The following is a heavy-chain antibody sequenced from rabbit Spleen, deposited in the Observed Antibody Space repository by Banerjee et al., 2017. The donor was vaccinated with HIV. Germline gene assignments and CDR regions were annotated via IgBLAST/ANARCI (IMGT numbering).Heavy chain of an antibody. Sequence: QEQLEESGGDLVKPEGSLTLTCTASGFSFSSSYWICWVRQAPGKGLEWIACIYAGSSGSTYYASWAKGRFTISKTSSTTVTLQMTSLTAADTATYFCARETYSSGSGYRLKLWGPGTLVTVS. CDR1: GFSFSSSYW. CDR3: ARETYSSGSGYRLKL. CDR2: IYAGSSGST. D-gene: IGHD1-1*01. V-gene: IGHV1S45*01. J-gene: IGHJ4*01.